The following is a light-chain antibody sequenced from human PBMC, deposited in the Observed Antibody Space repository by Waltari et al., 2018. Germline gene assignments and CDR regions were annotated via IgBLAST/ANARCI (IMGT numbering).Light chain of an antibody. CDR1: ALPKQY. Sequence: SYELTQPPSVLVSPGQTARITCSGDALPKQYAYWYQQKPGQAPVLVIYKDSERPSGIPERFSGSSSGTTVTLTISGVQAEDEADYYCQSADSSGTYPNVVFGGGTKLTVL. CDR3: QSADSSGTYPNVV. J-gene: IGLJ2*01. V-gene: IGLV3-25*02. CDR2: KDS.